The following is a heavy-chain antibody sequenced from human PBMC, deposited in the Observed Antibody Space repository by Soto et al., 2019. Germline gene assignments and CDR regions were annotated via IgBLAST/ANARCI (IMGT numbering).Heavy chain of an antibody. V-gene: IGHV2-5*02. CDR3: AHRRRGYSYGYYFDY. CDR1: GFSLSTSGVN. D-gene: IGHD5-18*01. CDR2: IYWDDAK. Sequence: QITLKESGPTLVKPTQTLTLTCTFSGFSLSTSGVNVGWIRQPPGKALEWLALIYWDDAKRYSPSLKNRLTITKVTSKNQVVLTMTNIDPVDTATYYCAHRRRGYSYGYYFDYWGQGTLVTVSS. J-gene: IGHJ4*02.